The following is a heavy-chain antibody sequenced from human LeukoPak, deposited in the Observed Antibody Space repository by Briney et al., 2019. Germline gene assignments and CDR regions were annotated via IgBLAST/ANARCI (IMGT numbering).Heavy chain of an antibody. J-gene: IGHJ4*02. Sequence: SETLSLTCAVYGGSFSGYYWSWIRQPPGKGLEWIGEINHSGSTNYNPSLKSRVTISVDTSKNQFSLKLSSVTAADTAVYYCAREWVSDCSSTSCIPLWGQGTLVTVSS. CDR2: INHSGST. V-gene: IGHV4-34*01. CDR1: GGSFSGYY. CDR3: AREWVSDCSSTSCIPL. D-gene: IGHD2-2*01.